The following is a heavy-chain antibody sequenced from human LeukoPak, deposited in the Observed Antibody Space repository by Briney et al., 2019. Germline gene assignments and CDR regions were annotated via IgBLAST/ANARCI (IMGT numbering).Heavy chain of an antibody. D-gene: IGHD3-22*01. CDR2: IYYSGST. CDR1: GGSISSGGYY. V-gene: IGHV4-31*03. J-gene: IGHJ4*02. CDR3: ARHGRPYYYDSSGAYFDY. Sequence: SETLSLTCTVSGGSISSGGYYWSWIRQHPGKGLEWIGYIYYSGSTHYNPSLKSRVTISVDTSKNQFSLKLSSVTAADTAVYYCARHGRPYYYDSSGAYFDYWGQGTLVTVSS.